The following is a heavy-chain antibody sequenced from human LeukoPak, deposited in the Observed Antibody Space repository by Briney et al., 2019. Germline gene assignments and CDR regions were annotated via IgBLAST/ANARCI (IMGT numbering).Heavy chain of an antibody. CDR3: VREAKMTNVL. D-gene: IGHD3-10*01. CDR2: ISRSSGTI. J-gene: IGHJ4*02. V-gene: IGHV3-11*01. Sequence: NPGGSLRLSCAASGFTFSDYYMTWIRQAPGKGLEWVSHISRSSGTIYYADSVQGRFTFSRDNGKKSLYLQMSYLRAEDTAVYYCVREAKMTNVLWGQGTLVTVSS. CDR1: GFTFSDYY.